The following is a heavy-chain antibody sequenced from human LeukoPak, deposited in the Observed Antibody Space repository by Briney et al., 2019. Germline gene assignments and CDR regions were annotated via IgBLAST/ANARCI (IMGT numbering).Heavy chain of an antibody. V-gene: IGHV4-31*03. CDR3: ARVAFPTAMVFDY. J-gene: IGHJ4*02. CDR2: IYYSGST. D-gene: IGHD5-18*01. Sequence: SQTLSLTCTVSGGSISSGGYYWSWIRQHPGKGLEWIGYIYYSGSTYYNPSLKSRVTISVGTSKNQFSLKLSSVTAADTAVYYCARVAFPTAMVFDYWGQGTLVTVSS. CDR1: GGSISSGGYY.